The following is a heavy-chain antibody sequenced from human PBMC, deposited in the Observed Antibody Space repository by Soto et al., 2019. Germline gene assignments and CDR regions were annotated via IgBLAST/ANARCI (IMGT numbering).Heavy chain of an antibody. CDR2: IYYSGST. J-gene: IGHJ4*02. V-gene: IGHV4-59*01. CDR3: ARVWGYYFDY. CDR1: GGSISSYY. Sequence: QVQLQESGPGLVKPSETLSLTCTVSGGSISSYYWSWIRQPPGKGLEWIGYIYYSGSTNYNPSLXGXVXIXXDTSMNQCSRKLSSVTAADTAVYYCARVWGYYFDYWGQGTLVTVSS. D-gene: IGHD2-21*01.